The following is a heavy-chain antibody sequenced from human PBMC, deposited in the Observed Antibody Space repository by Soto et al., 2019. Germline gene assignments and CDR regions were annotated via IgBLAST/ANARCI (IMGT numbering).Heavy chain of an antibody. CDR3: ARDTSPSRVGYFAY. D-gene: IGHD1-26*01. CDR1: GFTFSSYA. CDR2: ISYDGSNK. Sequence: QVQLVESGGGVVQPGRSLRLSCAASGFTFSSYAMHWVRQAPGKGLEWVAVISYDGSNKYYADSVQGRFTISRDNSKNTLYLQMNSPRAENTAVYYCARDTSPSRVGYFAYWGQGTLVTDSS. J-gene: IGHJ4*02. V-gene: IGHV3-30-3*01.